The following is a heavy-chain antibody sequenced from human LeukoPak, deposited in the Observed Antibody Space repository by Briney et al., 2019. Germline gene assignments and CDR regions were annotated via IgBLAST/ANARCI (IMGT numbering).Heavy chain of an antibody. Sequence: KPGGSLRLSCAASGFTFNNAWMSWVRQAPGKGLEWVGRIKSKADGGTTDYAAPVKGRFTISRDASKNTVYLQMNSLKIEDTAMYYCTTDDPVNRSWGQGTLVTVSS. CDR2: IKSKADGGTT. D-gene: IGHD2/OR15-2a*01. CDR3: TTDDPVNRS. CDR1: GFTFNNAW. V-gene: IGHV3-15*01. J-gene: IGHJ4*02.